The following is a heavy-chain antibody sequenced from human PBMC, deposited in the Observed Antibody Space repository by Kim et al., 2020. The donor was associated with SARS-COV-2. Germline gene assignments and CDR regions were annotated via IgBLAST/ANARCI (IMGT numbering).Heavy chain of an antibody. CDR3: AGAYSSSWYYFDY. CDR1: GYSFTSYW. V-gene: IGHV5-51*01. D-gene: IGHD6-13*01. J-gene: IGHJ4*02. Sequence: GESLKISCKGSGYSFTSYWIGWVRQMPGKGLEWMGIIYPGDSDTRYSPSFQGQVTISADKSISTAYLQWSSPKASDTAMYYCAGAYSSSWYYFDYWGQGTLVTVSS. CDR2: IYPGDSDT.